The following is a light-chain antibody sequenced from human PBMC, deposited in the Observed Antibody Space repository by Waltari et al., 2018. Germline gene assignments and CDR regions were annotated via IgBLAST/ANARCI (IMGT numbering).Light chain of an antibody. J-gene: IGLJ2*01. CDR1: SGSIARNY. Sequence: FMLTQPHSVSESPGKTVSISCTRSSGSIARNYVQWYQQRPGSAPTIVIYEDDQRPSGAPDRFSGSIDSSSNSASLTMSGLETEDEADYYCQSYDASVIFGGGTRLTVL. CDR2: EDD. CDR3: QSYDASVI. V-gene: IGLV6-57*03.